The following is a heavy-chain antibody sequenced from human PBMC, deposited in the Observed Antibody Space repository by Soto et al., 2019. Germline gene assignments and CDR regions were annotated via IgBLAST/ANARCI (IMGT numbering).Heavy chain of an antibody. CDR1: GYTFSDHY. CDR2: IRNKGNSYIT. J-gene: IGHJ6*02. Sequence: EVQLVESGGGVVQPGGSLRLSCTASGYTFSDHYMDWVRQSPGKGLEWVGRIRNKGNSYITEYAASVKGRFTISRDDSKNSLYLQMTSLKTEDTALYYCGMAAYGHGLDVWGHGTSVIVSS. CDR3: GMAAYGHGLDV. V-gene: IGHV3-72*01. D-gene: IGHD3-10*01.